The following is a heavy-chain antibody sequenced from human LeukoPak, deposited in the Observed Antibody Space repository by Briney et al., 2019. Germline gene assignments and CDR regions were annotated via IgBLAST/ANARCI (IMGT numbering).Heavy chain of an antibody. Sequence: GASVKVSCRASGYTFTSYGISWVRQAPGQGLEWMGWISAYNGNTNYAQKLQGRVTMTTDASTSTAYMELRSLRSDDTAVYYCARSEMVETPPDYWGQGTLVTVSS. CDR3: ARSEMVETPPDY. CDR2: ISAYNGNT. CDR1: GYTFTSYG. D-gene: IGHD2-8*01. V-gene: IGHV1-18*01. J-gene: IGHJ4*02.